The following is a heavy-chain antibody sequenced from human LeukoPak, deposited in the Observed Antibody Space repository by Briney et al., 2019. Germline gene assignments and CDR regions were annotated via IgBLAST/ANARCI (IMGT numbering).Heavy chain of an antibody. V-gene: IGHV3-30-3*02. CDR1: GFTFSSYA. CDR3: AKRRLWFGDDAFDI. D-gene: IGHD3-10*01. CDR2: ISYDGSNK. Sequence: GGSLRLSCAASGFTFSSYAMHWVRQAPGKGLEWVAVISYDGSNKYYADSVKGRFTISRDNSKNTLYLQMNSLRAEDTAVYYCAKRRLWFGDDAFDIWGQGTMVTVSS. J-gene: IGHJ3*02.